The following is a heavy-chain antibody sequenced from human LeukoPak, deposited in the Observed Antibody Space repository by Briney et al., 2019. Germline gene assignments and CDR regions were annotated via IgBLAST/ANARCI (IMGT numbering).Heavy chain of an antibody. J-gene: IGHJ4*02. Sequence: GGALTLSCETSGFSFSSYSMNWVRQAPGNGLEWVSYIRSSGAMIYYADSVKGRFTISRDNAKKSVYLQMNSLRDEDTAVYYCVRDPDALDYWGQGTQVTVSS. CDR1: GFSFSSYS. V-gene: IGHV3-48*02. CDR2: IRSSGAMI. CDR3: VRDPDALDY.